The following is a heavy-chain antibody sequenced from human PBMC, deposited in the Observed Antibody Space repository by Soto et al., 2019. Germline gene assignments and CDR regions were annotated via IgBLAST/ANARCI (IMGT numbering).Heavy chain of an antibody. Sequence: PSETLSLTCAVSGGSISSGGYSWSWIRQPPGKGLEWIGSIYYSGSTYYNPSLKSRVTISVDTSKNQFSLKLSSVTAADTAVYYCAREAVAADLDYYYYGMDVWGQGTTVTVS. CDR1: GGSISSGGYS. CDR3: AREAVAADLDYYYYGMDV. D-gene: IGHD2-2*01. V-gene: IGHV4-30-2*03. CDR2: IYYSGST. J-gene: IGHJ6*02.